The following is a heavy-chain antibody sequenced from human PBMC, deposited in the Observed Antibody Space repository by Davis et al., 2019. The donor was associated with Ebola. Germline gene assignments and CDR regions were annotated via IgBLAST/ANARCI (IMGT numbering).Heavy chain of an antibody. J-gene: IGHJ4*02. V-gene: IGHV1-2*02. Sequence: ASVKVSCKTSGYTFSDFFIHWVRQAPGQGLECMGWINPKSGGTFYAQRFEGRVTMTRDTSFATAYLELAGLRSSDTAVYYCARGQHLLGYWGQGTLITVSS. CDR2: INPKSGGT. D-gene: IGHD7-27*01. CDR3: ARGQHLLGY. CDR1: GYTFSDFF.